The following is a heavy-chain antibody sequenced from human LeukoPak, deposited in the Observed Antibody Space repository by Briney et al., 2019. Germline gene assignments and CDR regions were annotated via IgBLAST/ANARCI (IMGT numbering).Heavy chain of an antibody. CDR2: IIPIFGTA. V-gene: IGHV1-69*13. Sequence: SVKVSCKASGGTFSSYAISWVRQAPGQGLEWMGGIIPIFGTANYAQKFQGRVTITADESTSTAYMELSSLRSKDTAVYYCATHDTAMGPFDYWGQGTLVTVSS. CDR1: GGTFSSYA. CDR3: ATHDTAMGPFDY. D-gene: IGHD5-18*01. J-gene: IGHJ4*02.